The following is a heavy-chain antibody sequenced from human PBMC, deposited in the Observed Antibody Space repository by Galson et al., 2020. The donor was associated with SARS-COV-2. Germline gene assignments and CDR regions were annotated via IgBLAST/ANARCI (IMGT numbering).Heavy chain of an antibody. CDR2: VYYSGST. D-gene: IGHD6-13*01. V-gene: IGHV4-61*01. CDR3: ARADSSGWYNRFDS. J-gene: IGHJ4*02. CDR1: GGSVNSGTYY. Sequence: SETLSLTCTVSGGSVNSGTYYWTWIRQPPGKGLEWIGYVYYSGSTNYSPSLKSRVAISIDTSKNQFSLRLRSVTAADTAVYYCARADSSGWYNRFDSWGKGTLVTVPS.